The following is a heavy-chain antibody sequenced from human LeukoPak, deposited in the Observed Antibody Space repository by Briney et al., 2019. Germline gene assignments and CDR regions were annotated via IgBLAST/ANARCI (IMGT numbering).Heavy chain of an antibody. CDR3: ARDLGGSSWTDAFDI. V-gene: IGHV4-39*07. J-gene: IGHJ3*02. D-gene: IGHD6-13*01. CDR2: IYYSGST. CDR1: GGSISSSSYY. Sequence: SETLSLTCTVSGGSISSSSYYWGWIRQPPGKGLEWIGSIYYSGSTYYNPSLKSRVTISVDTSKNQFSLKLSSVTAADTAVYYCARDLGGSSWTDAFDIWGQGTMVTVSS.